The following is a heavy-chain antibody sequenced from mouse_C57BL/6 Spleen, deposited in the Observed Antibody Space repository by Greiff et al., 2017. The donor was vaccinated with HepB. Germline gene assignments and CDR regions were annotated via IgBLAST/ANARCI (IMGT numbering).Heavy chain of an antibody. D-gene: IGHD2-1*01. Sequence: VQLQQSGGGLVKPGGSLKLSCAASGFTFSDYGMHWVRQAPEKGLEWVAYISSGSSAIYYADTVKGRFTISRDNAKNTLFLQMTSLRSEDTAMYYCAREGVYGNYQYYFDYWGQGTTLTVSS. CDR1: GFTFSDYG. CDR3: AREGVYGNYQYYFDY. V-gene: IGHV5-17*01. CDR2: ISSGSSAI. J-gene: IGHJ2*01.